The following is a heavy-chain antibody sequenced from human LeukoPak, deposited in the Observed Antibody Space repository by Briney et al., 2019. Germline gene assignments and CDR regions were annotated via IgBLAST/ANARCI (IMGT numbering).Heavy chain of an antibody. D-gene: IGHD3-3*01. CDR3: ARDLAIFGVVIILPYYYGMDV. V-gene: IGHV1-2*02. CDR1: GYTFTGYY. Sequence: ASVKVSCKASGYTFTGYYMHWVRQAPGQGLEWMGWINPNSGGTNYAQKFQGRVTMTRDTSISTAYMELSRLRSDDTAVYYCARDLAIFGVVIILPYYYGMDVWGQGTMVTVSS. CDR2: INPNSGGT. J-gene: IGHJ6*02.